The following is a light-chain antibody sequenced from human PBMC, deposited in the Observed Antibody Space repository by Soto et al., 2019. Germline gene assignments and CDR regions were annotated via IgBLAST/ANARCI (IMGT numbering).Light chain of an antibody. CDR2: AAS. CDR3: QQGASFPRT. J-gene: IGKJ4*01. V-gene: IGKV1-12*01. Sequence: DIQMTQSPSSVSAYVGDTVTITCRAIQSVSTWLAWYQQKPGGAPKLLIYAASTLQSGVTSGFSGSGSGTDFTLTIRSLQSEDFATYYCQQGASFPRTFGGRTKVDIK. CDR1: QSVSTW.